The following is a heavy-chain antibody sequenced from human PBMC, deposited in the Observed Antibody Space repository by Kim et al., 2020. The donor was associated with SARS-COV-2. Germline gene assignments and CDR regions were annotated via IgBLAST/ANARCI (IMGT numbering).Heavy chain of an antibody. D-gene: IGHD6-19*01. CDR3: ARVPQAVAGFYYYYYGMDV. CDR2: IYYSGST. J-gene: IGHJ6*02. V-gene: IGHV4-30-4*01. Sequence: SETLSLTCTVSGGSISSGDYYWSWIRQPPGKGLEWIRYIYYSGSTYYNPSLKSRVTISVDTSKNQFSLKLSSVTAADTAVYYCARVPQAVAGFYYYYYGMDVWGQGTTVTVSS. CDR1: GGSISSGDYY.